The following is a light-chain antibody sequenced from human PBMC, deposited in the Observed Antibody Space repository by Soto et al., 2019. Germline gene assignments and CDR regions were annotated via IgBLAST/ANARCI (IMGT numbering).Light chain of an antibody. CDR1: QSVLYSSNNKNY. CDR3: QQYYRTPIT. Sequence: DIVLTQSPDSLAVSLGERATINCKSSQSVLYSSNNKNYLAWYQQKPGQPPKLLIYWASTRESGVPDRFSGRGSGTDFTLTISSLQAEDVAVYYCQQYYRTPITFGQGTRLEIK. V-gene: IGKV4-1*01. CDR2: WAS. J-gene: IGKJ5*01.